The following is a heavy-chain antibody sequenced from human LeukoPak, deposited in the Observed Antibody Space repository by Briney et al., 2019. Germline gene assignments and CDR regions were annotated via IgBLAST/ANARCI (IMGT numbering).Heavy chain of an antibody. CDR1: GGSISTSNYY. D-gene: IGHD6-13*01. CDR2: IFYSGST. Sequence: SETLSLTCTVSGGSISTSNYYWGWIRQPPGKGLEWIGNIFYSGSTYYSPSLKSRVTISLDTSRNQFSLKLSSVTAADTAVYYCARDTSLSSSSIPLAYWGQGTLVTVSS. J-gene: IGHJ4*02. V-gene: IGHV4-39*07. CDR3: ARDTSLSSSSIPLAY.